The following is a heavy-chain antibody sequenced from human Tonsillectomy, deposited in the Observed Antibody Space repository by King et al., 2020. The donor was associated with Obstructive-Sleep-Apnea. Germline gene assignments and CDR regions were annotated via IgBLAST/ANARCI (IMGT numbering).Heavy chain of an antibody. J-gene: IGHJ3*02. V-gene: IGHV6-1*01. Sequence: HVQLQQSGPGLVKPSQTLSLTCAISGDSVSSNGAAWNWIRQSPSRGFEWRGRTYYRSKWDNYYAVSVKSRITINPDTSKNQFSLRLNSVTPEDTAVYYCARDPPYLHTGFDIWGQGTRVTVSS. CDR1: GDSVSSNGAA. CDR2: TYYRSKWDN. CDR3: ARDPPYLHTGFDI. D-gene: IGHD3-16*01.